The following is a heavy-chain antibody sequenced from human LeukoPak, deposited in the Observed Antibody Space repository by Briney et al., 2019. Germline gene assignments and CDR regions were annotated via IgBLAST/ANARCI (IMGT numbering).Heavy chain of an antibody. CDR3: AREILYDSTGYYL. D-gene: IGHD3-22*01. CDR1: GASISTNSYY. V-gene: IGHV4-39*07. Sequence: SETLSLTCTVSGASISTNSYYWAWIRQPPGKGLEWIGSIYYSGSTYYNPALKSRVTISIATSKNQFSLRLRSVTAADTAVYYCAREILYDSTGYYLWGQGTVVTVSS. CDR2: IYYSGST. J-gene: IGHJ4*02.